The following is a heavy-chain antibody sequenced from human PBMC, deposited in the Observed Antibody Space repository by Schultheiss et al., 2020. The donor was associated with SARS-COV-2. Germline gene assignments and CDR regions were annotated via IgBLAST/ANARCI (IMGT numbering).Heavy chain of an antibody. J-gene: IGHJ2*01. Sequence: LSCAAFGFTFSGYEMNWVRQHPGKGLEWIGYIYYSGSTNYNPSLKSRVTISVDTSKNQFSLKLSSVTAADTAVYYCARGLGTPRHASGVFWGRGTLVTVSS. V-gene: IGHV4-59*12. CDR1: GFTFSGYE. CDR2: IYYSGST. D-gene: IGHD2-8*01. CDR3: ARGLGTPRHASGVF.